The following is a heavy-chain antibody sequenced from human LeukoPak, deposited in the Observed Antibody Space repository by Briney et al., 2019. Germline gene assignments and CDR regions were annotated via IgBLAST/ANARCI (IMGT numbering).Heavy chain of an antibody. D-gene: IGHD1-26*01. J-gene: IGHJ4*02. CDR1: GFTFSSYS. CDR3: ARDLLYSGSYYSPYYFDY. V-gene: IGHV3-21*01. Sequence: GGSLRLSCAASGFTFSSYSMNWVRQAPGKGLEWVSSISSSSSYIYYADSVKGRFTTSRDNAKNSLYLQMNSLRAEDTAVYYCARDLLYSGSYYSPYYFDYWGQGTLVTVSS. CDR2: ISSSSSYI.